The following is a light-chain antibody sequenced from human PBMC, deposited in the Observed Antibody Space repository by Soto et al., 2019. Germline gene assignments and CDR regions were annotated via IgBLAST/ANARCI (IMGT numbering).Light chain of an antibody. Sequence: QSVLTQPPSVSGAPGQRVTISCTGKTSNIGAGFDVHWYQHLPGTAPKLLIYGNTHRPSGVPDRFSGSKSDTSASLVITGLRAEYEDDYYCQSYDSSLSGWVFGGGTKLTVL. CDR1: TSNIGAGFD. J-gene: IGLJ3*02. CDR2: GNT. V-gene: IGLV1-40*01. CDR3: QSYDSSLSGWV.